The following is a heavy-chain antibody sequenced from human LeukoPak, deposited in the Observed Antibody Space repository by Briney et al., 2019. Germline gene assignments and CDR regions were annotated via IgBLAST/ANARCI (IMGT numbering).Heavy chain of an antibody. V-gene: IGHV4-61*01. J-gene: IGHJ4*02. Sequence: SETLSLTCTVSGGSVSSGSYYWSWIRQPLGKGLEWIGYIYYSGSTNYNPSLKSRVTISVDTSKNQFSLKLSSVTAADTAVYYCAREVGIAARPFDYWGQGTLVTVSS. D-gene: IGHD6-6*01. CDR2: IYYSGST. CDR3: AREVGIAARPFDY. CDR1: GGSVSSGSYY.